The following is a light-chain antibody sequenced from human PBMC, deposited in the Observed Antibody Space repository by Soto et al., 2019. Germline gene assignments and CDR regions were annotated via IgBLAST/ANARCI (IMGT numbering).Light chain of an antibody. CDR3: QQYYTASRA. CDR1: QSVSSTF. J-gene: IGKJ1*01. Sequence: EVVLTQSPDTLSLSPGERATLSCRASQSVSSTFLAWYQQRPGQAPRLLIYGASSRATGIPDRFSGSGSGTDFTLSISSLQAEDVAVYYCQQYYTASRAFGQGTKVEIK. V-gene: IGKV3-20*01. CDR2: GAS.